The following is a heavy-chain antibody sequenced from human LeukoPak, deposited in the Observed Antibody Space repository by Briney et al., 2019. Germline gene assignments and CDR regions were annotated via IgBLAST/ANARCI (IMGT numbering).Heavy chain of an antibody. V-gene: IGHV3-74*01. D-gene: IGHD3-22*01. CDR2: INSDGRTT. Sequence: GGSLRLSCEASEFTFSSYWMPWGRQAPGKGLVWVSRINSDGRTTIYADSVKDRFTISRDNAKTTLYLQMNSLRAEDTAVYYCAREGYYDSSGYSIRFSYWGQGTLVTVSS. CDR1: EFTFSSYW. CDR3: AREGYYDSSGYSIRFSY. J-gene: IGHJ4*02.